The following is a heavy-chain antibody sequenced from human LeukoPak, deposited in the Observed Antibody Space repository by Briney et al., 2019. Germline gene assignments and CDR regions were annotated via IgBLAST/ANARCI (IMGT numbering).Heavy chain of an antibody. J-gene: IGHJ4*02. D-gene: IGHD2-15*01. V-gene: IGHV3-23*01. CDR2: IGSDVRT. CDR3: AKDLIGWSFDY. Sequence: GGTLRLSCAASGFTFSNYGMSWVRQAPGKGLEWVSGIGSDVRTHYADSVKGRFTISRDNSKNTMYLQMNSLRAEDTAVYYCAKDLIGWSFDYWGQGTLVTVSS. CDR1: GFTFSNYG.